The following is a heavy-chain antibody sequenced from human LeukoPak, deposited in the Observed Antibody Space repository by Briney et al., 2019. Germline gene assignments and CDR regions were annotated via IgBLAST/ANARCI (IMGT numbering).Heavy chain of an antibody. D-gene: IGHD3-9*01. CDR2: ISYDGSNK. V-gene: IGHV3-30*01. Sequence: PGRSLRLSCAASGFTFSSYAMHWVRQAPGKGLEWVAVISYDGSNKYYADSVKGRFTISRDNSKNTLYLQMNSLRAEDTAVYYCARDETRQGWLLYFGILGYWGRGTLVTVSS. CDR1: GFTFSSYA. CDR3: ARDETRQGWLLYFGILGY. J-gene: IGHJ4*02.